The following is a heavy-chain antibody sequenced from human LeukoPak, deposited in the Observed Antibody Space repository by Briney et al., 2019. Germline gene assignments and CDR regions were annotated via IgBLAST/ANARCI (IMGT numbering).Heavy chain of an antibody. CDR2: IYYSGST. V-gene: IGHV4-4*02. D-gene: IGHD6-19*01. CDR3: ARYSSGWLDAFDI. CDR1: GDSITSSNW. Sequence: SGTLSLTCAVSGDSITSSNWWSWVRQPPGKGLEWIGYIYYSGSTNYNPSLKSRVTISVDTSKNQFSLKLSSVTAADTAVYYCARYSSGWLDAFDIWGQGTMVTVSS. J-gene: IGHJ3*02.